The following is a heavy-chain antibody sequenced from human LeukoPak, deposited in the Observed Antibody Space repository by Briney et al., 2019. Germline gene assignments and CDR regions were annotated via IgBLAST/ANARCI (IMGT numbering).Heavy chain of an antibody. CDR3: ARGWIWFGELFGFDY. Sequence: SETLSLTCTVSGGSISNYYWNWIRQPPGKGLEWIGSIYYSGSTYYNPSLKSRVTISVDTSKNQFSLKLSSVTAADTAVYYCARGWIWFGELFGFDYWGQGTLVTVSS. CDR1: GGSISNYY. V-gene: IGHV4-59*12. J-gene: IGHJ4*02. CDR2: IYYSGST. D-gene: IGHD3-10*01.